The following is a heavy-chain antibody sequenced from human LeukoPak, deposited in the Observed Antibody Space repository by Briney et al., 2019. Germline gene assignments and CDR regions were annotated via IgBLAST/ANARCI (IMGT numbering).Heavy chain of an antibody. J-gene: IGHJ5*02. CDR1: GGSISNGGYS. Sequence: SETLSLTCAVSGGSISNGGYSWSWIRQPPGKGLEWIGYIYHSGSTYYNPSLKSRVTISVDRSKNQFSLKLSSVTAADTAVYYCAGLTYYYDSSGYRRGYWFDPWGQGTLVTVSS. CDR2: IYHSGST. D-gene: IGHD3-22*01. V-gene: IGHV4-30-2*01. CDR3: AGLTYYYDSSGYRRGYWFDP.